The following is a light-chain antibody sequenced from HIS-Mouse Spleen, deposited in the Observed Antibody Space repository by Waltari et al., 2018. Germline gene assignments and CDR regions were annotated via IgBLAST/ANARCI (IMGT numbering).Light chain of an antibody. CDR2: EDS. Sequence: SYELTQPPSVSVSPGQTARITCSGDALPKKSAYWYQQKSDQAPVLVIYEDSKRPSGIPERFSGSSSGTMATLTISGAQVEDEADYYCYSTDSSGNHRVFGGGTKPTVL. CDR3: YSTDSSGNHRV. CDR1: ALPKKS. V-gene: IGLV3-10*01. J-gene: IGLJ2*01.